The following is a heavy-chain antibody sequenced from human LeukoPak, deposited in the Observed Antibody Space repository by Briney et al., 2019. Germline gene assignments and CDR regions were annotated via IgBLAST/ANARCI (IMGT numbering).Heavy chain of an antibody. D-gene: IGHD6-19*01. V-gene: IGHV3-21*01. CDR1: GFTFSSYS. CDR3: ARVSGKYSSGWYRYFDY. CDR2: ISSSSSYI. Sequence: GGSLRLSCAASGFTFSSYSMNWVRQAPGKGLEWVSSISSSSSYIYYADSVKGRFTISRDNAKNSLCLQMNSLRAEDTAVYYCARVSGKYSSGWYRYFDYWGQGTLVTVSS. J-gene: IGHJ4*02.